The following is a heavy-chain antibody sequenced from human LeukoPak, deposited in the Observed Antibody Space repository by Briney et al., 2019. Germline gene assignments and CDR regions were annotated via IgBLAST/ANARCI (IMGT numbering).Heavy chain of an antibody. D-gene: IGHD2-2*01. CDR1: GFTFSSYG. V-gene: IGHV3-23*01. Sequence: GGSLRLSCAASGFTFSSYGMSWVRQAPGKGLEWVSAISGSGGSTYYADSVKGRFTISRDNSKNTLYLQMNSQRPEDTAVYYCAKYQLPSPYYYYMDVWGKGTTVTISS. CDR2: ISGSGGST. J-gene: IGHJ6*03. CDR3: AKYQLPSPYYYYMDV.